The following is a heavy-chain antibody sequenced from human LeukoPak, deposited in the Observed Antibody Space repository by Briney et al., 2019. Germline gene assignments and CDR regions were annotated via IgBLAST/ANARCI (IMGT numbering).Heavy chain of an antibody. CDR1: GYTFTSYG. Sequence: ASVRVSCKASGYTFTSYGIIWVRQAPGQGLEDMGWISANNGYTNSAQKFQGRVTMTTDKSTSTAYMKLRSLRSDDTATYYWARKGTGSPFDYWGQGTLVTVSS. CDR3: ARKGTGSPFDY. V-gene: IGHV1-18*01. CDR2: ISANNGYT. J-gene: IGHJ4*02. D-gene: IGHD7-27*01.